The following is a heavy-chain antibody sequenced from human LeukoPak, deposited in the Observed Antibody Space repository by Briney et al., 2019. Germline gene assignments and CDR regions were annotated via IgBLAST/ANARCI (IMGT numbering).Heavy chain of an antibody. V-gene: IGHV3-23*01. CDR2: ISGSGSST. Sequence: GGSLRLSCAASGFPFSSYAMSWVRQAPGKGLEWVSSISGSGSSTYHADSVKGRFTISRDNSKNTLYLQMNSLRAEDTAVYYCARAVTSTEGYWGQGTLVTVSS. D-gene: IGHD4-17*01. CDR1: GFPFSSYA. CDR3: ARAVTSTEGY. J-gene: IGHJ1*01.